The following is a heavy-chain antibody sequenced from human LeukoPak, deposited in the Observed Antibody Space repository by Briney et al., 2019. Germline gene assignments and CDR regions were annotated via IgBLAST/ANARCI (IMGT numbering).Heavy chain of an antibody. J-gene: IGHJ3*02. CDR3: ERDDRDAFDI. CDR2: IYYSGST. Sequence: SETLSLTCTVSGGSISSGGYYWSWIRQHPGKGLEWIGYIYYSGSTYYNPSLKSRVTISVDTSKNQFSLKLSSVTAADTAVYYYERDDRDAFDIWGQGTMVTVSS. CDR1: GGSISSGGYY. V-gene: IGHV4-31*03.